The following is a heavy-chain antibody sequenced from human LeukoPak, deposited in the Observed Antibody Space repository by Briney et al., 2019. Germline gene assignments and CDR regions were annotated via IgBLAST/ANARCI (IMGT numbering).Heavy chain of an antibody. CDR1: GFTFSSYS. D-gene: IGHD2-8*01. CDR2: ISSSSSYI. CDR3: ARDGQMGHAFDI. V-gene: IGHV3-21*01. Sequence: GGSLRLSCAASGFTFSSYSMNWVRQAPGKGLEWVSSISSSSSYIYYADSVKCRFTISRDNAKNSLYLQMNSLRAEDTAVYYCARDGQMGHAFDIWGQGTMVTVSS. J-gene: IGHJ3*02.